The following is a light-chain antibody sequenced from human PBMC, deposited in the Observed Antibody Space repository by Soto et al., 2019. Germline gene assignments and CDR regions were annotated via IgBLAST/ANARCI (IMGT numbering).Light chain of an antibody. CDR1: NSDVESYNL. Sequence: QSALTPPAPVSGSPGQSITLSCTGTNSDVESYNLVSWFRQHPGEAPKLIVYEGTKRPSGVSNRFSGSKSGNPASLTISGLQAEDEANYYCCSYAGTATVFGTGTKVTVL. CDR2: EGT. J-gene: IGLJ1*01. V-gene: IGLV2-23*03. CDR3: CSYAGTATV.